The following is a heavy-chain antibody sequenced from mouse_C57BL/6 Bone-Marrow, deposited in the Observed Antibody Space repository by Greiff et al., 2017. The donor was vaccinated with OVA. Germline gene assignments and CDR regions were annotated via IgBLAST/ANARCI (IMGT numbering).Heavy chain of an antibody. Sequence: QVQLQQPGAELVKPGASVKLSCKASGYTFTSYWMHWVKQRPGQGLEWIGMIHPNSGSTNYNEKFKSKATLTVDKSSSTAYMQLSSLTSGDSAVYDCARDYDYDAWFAYWGQGTLVTVSA. CDR1: GYTFTSYW. CDR3: ARDYDYDAWFAY. CDR2: IHPNSGST. J-gene: IGHJ3*01. D-gene: IGHD2-4*01. V-gene: IGHV1-64*01.